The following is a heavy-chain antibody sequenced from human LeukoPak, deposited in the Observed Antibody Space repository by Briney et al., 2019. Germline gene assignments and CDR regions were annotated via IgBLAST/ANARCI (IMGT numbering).Heavy chain of an antibody. CDR3: ARQIAVAGKAGFDY. CDR1: GYTFTSYH. CDR2: INPSGGST. D-gene: IGHD6-19*01. V-gene: IGHV1-46*01. Sequence: ASVKVSCKASGYTFTSYHMHWVRQAPGQGLEIMGIINPSGGSTTYAQKFQGRVTMTRDTSTSTVYMELSSLRSEDTAVYYCARQIAVAGKAGFDYWGQGTLVTVSS. J-gene: IGHJ4*02.